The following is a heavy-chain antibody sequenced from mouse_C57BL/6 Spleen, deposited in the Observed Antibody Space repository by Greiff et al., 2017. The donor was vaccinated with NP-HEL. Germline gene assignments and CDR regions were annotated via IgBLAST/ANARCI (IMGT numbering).Heavy chain of an antibody. CDR2: IRSKSNNYAT. Sequence: EVMLVESGGGLVQPKGSLKLSCAASGFSFNTYAMNWVRQAPGKGLEWVARIRSKSNNYATYYADSVKDRFTISRDDSESMLYLQMNNLKTEDTAMYYCVRHLDYSNYNWYFDVWGTGTTVTVSS. CDR3: VRHLDYSNYNWYFDV. CDR1: GFSFNTYA. D-gene: IGHD2-5*01. J-gene: IGHJ1*03. V-gene: IGHV10-1*01.